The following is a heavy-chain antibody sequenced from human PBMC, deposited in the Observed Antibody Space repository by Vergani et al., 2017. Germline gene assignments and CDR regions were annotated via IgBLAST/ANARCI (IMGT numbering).Heavy chain of an antibody. V-gene: IGHV5-10-1*03. Sequence: EVQLVQSGAEVKKPGDSLRISCKGSGYSFTSYWISWVRQMPGKGLEWMGRIDPSDSYTNYSPSFQGHVTISADTSISTAYLQWSSLKASETAMYYCGGQKRGGWDWFDPWGQGTLVTVSS. D-gene: IGHD3-10*01. J-gene: IGHJ5*02. CDR3: GGQKRGGWDWFDP. CDR2: IDPSDSYT. CDR1: GYSFTSYW.